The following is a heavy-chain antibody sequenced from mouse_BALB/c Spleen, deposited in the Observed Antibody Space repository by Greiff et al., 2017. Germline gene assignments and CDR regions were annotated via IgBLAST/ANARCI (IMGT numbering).Heavy chain of an antibody. V-gene: IGHV1S135*01. D-gene: IGHD2-4*01. CDR2: IDPFNGGT. CDR3: ARSTMITTSMDY. J-gene: IGHJ4*01. CDR1: GYSFTSYY. Sequence: VQLQQSGPELMKPGASVKISCKASGYSFTSYYMHWVKQSHGKSLEWIGYIDPFNGGTSYNQKFKGKATLTVDNSSSTAYMHLSSLTSEDSAVYYCARSTMITTSMDYWGQGTSVTVSA.